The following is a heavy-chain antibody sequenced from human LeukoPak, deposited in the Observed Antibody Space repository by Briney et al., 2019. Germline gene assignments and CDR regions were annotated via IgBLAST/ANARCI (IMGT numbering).Heavy chain of an antibody. V-gene: IGHV4-34*01. CDR2: INHSGST. Sequence: SETLSLTCAVYGGSFSGYYWSWIRQPPGKGLEWIGEINHSGSTNYNPSLKSRVTISVDKSKNQFSLKLSSVTAADTAVYYCARDKREPRYAFDIWGQGTMVTVSS. J-gene: IGHJ3*02. CDR1: GGSFSGYY. D-gene: IGHD1-26*01. CDR3: ARDKREPRYAFDI.